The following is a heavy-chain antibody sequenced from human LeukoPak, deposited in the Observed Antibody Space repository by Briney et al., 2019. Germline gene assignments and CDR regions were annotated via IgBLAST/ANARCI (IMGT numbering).Heavy chain of an antibody. V-gene: IGHV1-69*13. CDR3: ARGYTHYYGMDV. D-gene: IGHD5-24*01. J-gene: IGHJ6*02. CDR1: GGTFSSYA. CDR2: IIPIFGTA. Sequence: ASVKVSCEASGGTFSSYAISWVRQAPGQGLEWMGGIIPIFGTANYAQKFQGRVTITADESTSTAYMELSSLRSEDTAVYYCARGYTHYYGMDVWGQGTTVTVSS.